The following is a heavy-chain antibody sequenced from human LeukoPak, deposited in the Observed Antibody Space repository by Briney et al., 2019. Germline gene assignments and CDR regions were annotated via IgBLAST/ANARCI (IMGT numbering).Heavy chain of an antibody. Sequence: GGSLRLSCVASGFTFSSSEMNWVRQAPGKGLEWVSSISSSGRTIYYGDSAKGRFTISRDNAKNSLSLQVNSLRAEDTAVYYWARGTDSGWTDYWGQGTLVTVSS. J-gene: IGHJ4*02. D-gene: IGHD6-19*01. CDR2: ISSSGRTI. CDR1: GFTFSSSE. CDR3: ARGTDSGWTDY. V-gene: IGHV3-48*03.